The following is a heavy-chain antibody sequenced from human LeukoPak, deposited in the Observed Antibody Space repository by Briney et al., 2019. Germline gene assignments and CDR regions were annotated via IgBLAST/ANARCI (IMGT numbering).Heavy chain of an antibody. CDR2: VYYSGST. CDR1: GGSISSSSYY. V-gene: IGHV4-39*01. Sequence: SETLSLTCSVSGGSISSSSYYWGWIRQPPGQGLEWVAGVYYSGSTYYNPSLESRVTMSVDTSKNQFSLKLSSVTAADTAVYYCARQPGGYSGPFDYWGQGTLVTVSS. D-gene: IGHD5-12*01. J-gene: IGHJ4*02. CDR3: ARQPGGYSGPFDY.